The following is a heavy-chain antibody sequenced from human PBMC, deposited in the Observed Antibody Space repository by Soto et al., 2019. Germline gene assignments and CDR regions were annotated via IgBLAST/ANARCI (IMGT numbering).Heavy chain of an antibody. J-gene: IGHJ6*02. D-gene: IGHD3-10*01. Sequence: QVQVVQSGVEVRRPGSSVKVSCKASGDTFKNCVISWVRQAPGQGLEWMGGTIPLFGTTDFAQRFQGRLTITTDESTTTAYMELSRLRSEDTATYYCAAELGFGKLSVVWGQGTMVIVSS. CDR2: TIPLFGTT. CDR1: GDTFKNCV. CDR3: AAELGFGKLSVV. V-gene: IGHV1-69*01.